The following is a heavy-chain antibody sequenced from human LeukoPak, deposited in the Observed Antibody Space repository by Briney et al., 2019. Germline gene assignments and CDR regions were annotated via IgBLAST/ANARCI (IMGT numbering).Heavy chain of an antibody. V-gene: IGHV3-53*01. D-gene: IGHD3-10*01. J-gene: IGHJ4*02. Sequence: GGSLRLSCTASGFTVSSNYMSWVRQAPGKGLEGVSVIYSGGSTDYADSVKGRFTISRDNSKNTLYLQMNSLRAEDTAVYYCARADYYGSRIFDYWGQGTLVTVSS. CDR2: IYSGGST. CDR1: GFTVSSNY. CDR3: ARADYYGSRIFDY.